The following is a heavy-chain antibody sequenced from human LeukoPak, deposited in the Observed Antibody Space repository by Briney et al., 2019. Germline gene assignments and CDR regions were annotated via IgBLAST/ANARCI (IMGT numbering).Heavy chain of an antibody. D-gene: IGHD5-12*01. CDR1: GFTFSNYW. Sequence: QPGGSLRLSCAASGFTFSNYWMSWVRQAPGKGLEWVAHINQDGSEEHYMDSVKARFIISRDNAKNSLSLQMDSLRAEDTAVYYCVGDGGVSGDDLLDYWGQGTLVTGSS. J-gene: IGHJ4*02. CDR2: INQDGSEE. CDR3: VGDGGVSGDDLLDY. V-gene: IGHV3-7*01.